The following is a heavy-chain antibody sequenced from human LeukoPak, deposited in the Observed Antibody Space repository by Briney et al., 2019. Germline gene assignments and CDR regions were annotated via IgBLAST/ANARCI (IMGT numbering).Heavy chain of an antibody. Sequence: PGGSLRLSCAASGFTFSSYWMYWVRQAPGKGPVWVARINTDGSSLNYADSVKGRFTISRDNAKNTLYPQMNNLGAEDTAVYYCARRINYYDSSGYYYVRYFDSWGQGTLVAVSS. J-gene: IGHJ4*02. CDR2: INTDGSSL. CDR1: GFTFSSYW. V-gene: IGHV3-74*01. CDR3: ARRINYYDSSGYYYVRYFDS. D-gene: IGHD3-22*01.